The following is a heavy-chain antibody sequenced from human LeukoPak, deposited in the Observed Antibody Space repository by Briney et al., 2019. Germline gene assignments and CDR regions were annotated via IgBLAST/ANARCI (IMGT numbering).Heavy chain of an antibody. Sequence: PGGSLRLSCAASGFTFSSYSMNWVRQAPGKGLEWVSYISSSSSTIYYADSVKGRFTISRDNAKNSLYLQMNSLRAEDTAVYYCARDYDFWSGYYEVDYWGQGTLVTVSS. J-gene: IGHJ4*02. CDR2: ISSSSSTI. CDR1: GFTFSSYS. D-gene: IGHD3-3*01. V-gene: IGHV3-48*01. CDR3: ARDYDFWSGYYEVDY.